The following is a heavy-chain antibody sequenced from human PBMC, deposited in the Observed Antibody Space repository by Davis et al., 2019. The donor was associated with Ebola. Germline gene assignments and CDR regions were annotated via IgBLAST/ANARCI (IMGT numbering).Heavy chain of an antibody. CDR2: ISYDGSNK. CDR3: AKLFMGQLSHFDY. J-gene: IGHJ4*02. Sequence: PGGSLRLSCAASGFTFSSYAMHWVRQAPGKGLEWVAVISYDGSNKYYADSVKGRFTISRDNSKNTLYLQMNSLRAEDTAMYYCAKLFMGQLSHFDYWGQGTLVTVSS. CDR1: GFTFSSYA. D-gene: IGHD6-6*01. V-gene: IGHV3-30*18.